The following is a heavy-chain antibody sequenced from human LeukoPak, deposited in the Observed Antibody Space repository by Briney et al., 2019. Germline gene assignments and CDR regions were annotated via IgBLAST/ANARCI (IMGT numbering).Heavy chain of an antibody. CDR3: ASAAGPFDN. CDR2: IWYDGSIK. J-gene: IGHJ4*02. Sequence: PGGSLSLSCAASGFICSTSGMHWVRQAPGKGLEWVAVIWYDGSIKYYGDSVKGRFTISRDNSKNTLYLQMNSLRAEDTALYYCASAAGPFDNWGEGTLVAVSS. CDR1: GFICSTSG. D-gene: IGHD6-25*01. V-gene: IGHV3-33*01.